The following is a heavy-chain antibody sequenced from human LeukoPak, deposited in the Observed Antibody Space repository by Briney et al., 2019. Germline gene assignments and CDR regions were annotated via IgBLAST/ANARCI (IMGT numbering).Heavy chain of an antibody. J-gene: IGHJ5*02. V-gene: IGHV1-8*01. CDR2: MNPNSGNT. CDR1: GYTFTSYD. CDR3: ARRYCSSTSCYTRWFDP. D-gene: IGHD2-2*02. Sequence: ASVKVSCKASGYTFTSYDVNWVRQAAGQGLEWMGWMNPNSGNTGYAQKFQGRVTMTRDTSTSTVYMELSSLRSEDTAVYYCARRYCSSTSCYTRWFDPWGQGTLVTVSS.